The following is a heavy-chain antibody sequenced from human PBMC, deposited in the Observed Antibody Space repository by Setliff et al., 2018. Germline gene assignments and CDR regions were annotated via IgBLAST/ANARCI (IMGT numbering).Heavy chain of an antibody. CDR3: ARQAVAGNDAFDI. V-gene: IGHV5-51*01. Sequence: PGESLKISCKGSGYSFTRYWIGWVRQMPGKGLEWMGIIYPGDSDTRYSPSFQGQVTISADKSISTAYLQWSSLKASDTAMYYCARQAVAGNDAFDIWGQGTMVTVSS. CDR1: GYSFTRYW. CDR2: IYPGDSDT. J-gene: IGHJ3*02. D-gene: IGHD6-19*01.